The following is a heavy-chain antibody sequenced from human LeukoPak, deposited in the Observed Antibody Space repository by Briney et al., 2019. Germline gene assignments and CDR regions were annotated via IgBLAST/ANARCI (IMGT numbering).Heavy chain of an antibody. J-gene: IGHJ3*02. Sequence: GASVKVSCKASGYTFTSYDINWVRQATGQGVEWMGWMNPNSGNTGYAQKFQGRVTMTRNTSISTAYMDLSSLRSEDAAVYYCASPSYDSSGYYYVEAFDIWGQGTMVTVSS. CDR1: GYTFTSYD. D-gene: IGHD3-22*01. V-gene: IGHV1-8*01. CDR3: ASPSYDSSGYYYVEAFDI. CDR2: MNPNSGNT.